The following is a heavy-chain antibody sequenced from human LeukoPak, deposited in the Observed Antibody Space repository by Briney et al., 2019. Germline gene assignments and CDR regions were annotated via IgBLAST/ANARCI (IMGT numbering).Heavy chain of an antibody. J-gene: IGHJ5*02. D-gene: IGHD1-26*01. CDR2: MNPNSDNT. CDR3: ARGLGLGATPGYNWFDP. Sequence: GASVKVSCKASGYTFTSYDINWVRQATGQGLEWMGWMNPNSDNTGYAQKFQGRVTITRNTSISTAYMELSSLRSEDTAVYYCARGLGLGATPGYNWFDPWGQGTLVTVS. V-gene: IGHV1-8*03. CDR1: GYTFTSYD.